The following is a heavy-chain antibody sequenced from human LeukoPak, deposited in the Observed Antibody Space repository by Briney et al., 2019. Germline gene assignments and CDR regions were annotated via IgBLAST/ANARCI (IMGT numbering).Heavy chain of an antibody. CDR1: VYTFTNYY. CDR3: ARDRQGEYSSSQGFDY. D-gene: IGHD6-6*01. CDR2: INPSGNSGGST. Sequence: ASVNVSRKASVYTFTNYYMHWVRQAPGQGLEWMGIINPSGNSGGSTTYAQKFQGRLTMTRDMSTSTVYMELSSLRSEDTAVYFCARDRQGEYSSSQGFDYWGQGTLVTVSS. V-gene: IGHV1-46*01. J-gene: IGHJ4*02.